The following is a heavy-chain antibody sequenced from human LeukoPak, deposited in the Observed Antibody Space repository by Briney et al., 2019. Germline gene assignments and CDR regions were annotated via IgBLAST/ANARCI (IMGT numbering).Heavy chain of an antibody. CDR3: VRGIAARGDY. D-gene: IGHD6-6*01. J-gene: IGHJ4*02. V-gene: IGHV4-34*01. Sequence: SETLSLTCAVYGGPFRGYHWSWIRQPPGKVLEWIGEINHSGSTNYNPSLKSRVHISVDTSKNQFSLKLSSVTAADTAVYYCVRGIAARGDYWGQGTLVTVSS. CDR1: GGPFRGYH. CDR2: INHSGST.